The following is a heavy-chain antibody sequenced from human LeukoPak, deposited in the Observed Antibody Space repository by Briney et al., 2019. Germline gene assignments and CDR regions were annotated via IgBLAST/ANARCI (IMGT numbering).Heavy chain of an antibody. CDR2: ISSSSSTI. CDR3: ARDLSYGDQNPSDY. J-gene: IGHJ4*02. CDR1: GFTFSSYS. Sequence: GGSLRLSCAASGFTFSSYSMNWVRQAPGKGLEWVSYISSSSSTIYYAASVKGRFTISRDNAKNSLYLQMNSLRDEDTAVYYCARDLSYGDQNPSDYWGQGTLVTVSS. V-gene: IGHV3-48*02. D-gene: IGHD4-17*01.